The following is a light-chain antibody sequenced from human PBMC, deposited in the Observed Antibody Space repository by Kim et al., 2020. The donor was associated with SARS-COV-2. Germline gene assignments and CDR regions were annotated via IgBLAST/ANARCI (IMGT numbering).Light chain of an antibody. CDR2: DVS. Sequence: GGGVTITCQASQDIGNSVNWYQQKPGKAPEFLIYDVSNLEKGVPARFSGSGSGTDFTLTISSLQPEDYATYYCQQYHTLPLTFGGGTKVDIK. V-gene: IGKV1-33*01. CDR3: QQYHTLPLT. J-gene: IGKJ4*01. CDR1: QDIGNS.